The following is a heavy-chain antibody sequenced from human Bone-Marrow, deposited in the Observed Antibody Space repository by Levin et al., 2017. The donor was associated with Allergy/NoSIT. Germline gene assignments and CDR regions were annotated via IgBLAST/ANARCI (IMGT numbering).Heavy chain of an antibody. CDR2: ISAYSGDR. J-gene: IGHJ4*02. V-gene: IGHV1-18*01. D-gene: IGHD1-1*01. CDR3: ARDRTTGVPGAPNL. CDR1: GYTFTSYG. Sequence: GESLKISCKASGYTFTSYGINWVRQAPGQGLEWMGWISAYSGDRNYPQKFQGRLTMTTDTSTTTAYMELRSLRYDDTAVYYCARDRTTGVPGAPNLWGQGTLVTVSS.